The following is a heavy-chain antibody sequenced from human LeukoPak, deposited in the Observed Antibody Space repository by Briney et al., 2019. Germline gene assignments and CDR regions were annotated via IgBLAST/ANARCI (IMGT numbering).Heavy chain of an antibody. J-gene: IGHJ4*02. D-gene: IGHD3-22*01. CDR3: ARGVLYYDSSRYHDY. CDR2: IWYDGSNK. Sequence: GRSLRFSCAASGFTFSSYGMHRVRQAPGKGLEWVAVIWYDGSNKYYADSVKGRFTISRDNSKNTLYLQMNSLRAEDTAVYYCARGVLYYDSSRYHDYWGQGTLVTVSS. V-gene: IGHV3-33*01. CDR1: GFTFSSYG.